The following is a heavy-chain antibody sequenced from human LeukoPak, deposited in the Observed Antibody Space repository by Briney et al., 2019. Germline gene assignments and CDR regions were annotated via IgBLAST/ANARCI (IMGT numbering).Heavy chain of an antibody. V-gene: IGHV3-21*01. CDR2: ISSSSSYI. CDR1: GFTFSSYS. Sequence: GGSLRLSCAASGFTFSSYSMNWVRQAPGKGLEWVSSISSSSSYIYYADSVKGRFTISRDNAKNSLYLQMNSLRAEDTAVYYCARDRPLNTNSRFRDYWGQGTLVTVSS. D-gene: IGHD2-8*01. J-gene: IGHJ4*02. CDR3: ARDRPLNTNSRFRDY.